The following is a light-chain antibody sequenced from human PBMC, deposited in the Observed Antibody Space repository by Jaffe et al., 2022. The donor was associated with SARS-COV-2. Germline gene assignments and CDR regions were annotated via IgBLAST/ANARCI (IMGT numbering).Light chain of an antibody. V-gene: IGKV3-20*01. J-gene: IGKJ4*01. CDR2: GAS. CDR3: QQYGSSPFT. Sequence: EIVLTQSPGTLSLSPGERATLSCRASQIVSSSFLAWYQQRPGQAPRLLIYGASSRATAIPDRFSGSGSGTDFTLTISRLDPEDFAVYFCQQYGSSPFTFGGGTKVEIK. CDR1: QIVSSSF.